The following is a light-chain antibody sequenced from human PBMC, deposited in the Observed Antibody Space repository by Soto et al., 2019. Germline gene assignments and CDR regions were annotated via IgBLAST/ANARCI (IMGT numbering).Light chain of an antibody. CDR2: DAS. CDR3: QQRSNWRIT. V-gene: IGKV3-11*01. Sequence: EIVLTQSPATLSLSPGERATLSCRASQSVSSYLACYQQKPGQDPRLLIYDASNRATGIPARFSGSGSGTDFTLTISSLEPEDFAVYYCQQRSNWRITFGQGTRLEIK. CDR1: QSVSSY. J-gene: IGKJ5*01.